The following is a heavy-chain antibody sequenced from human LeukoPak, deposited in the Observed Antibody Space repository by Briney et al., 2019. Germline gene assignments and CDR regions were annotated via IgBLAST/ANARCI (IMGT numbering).Heavy chain of an antibody. D-gene: IGHD1-26*01. CDR2: ISGSGGST. J-gene: IGHJ4*02. Sequence: GGSLRLSCAASGFTFSSYAMSWVRQAPGKGLEWVSAISGSGGSTYYADSVKGRFTISRDNSKNTLYLQMNSLRAEDTAVYYCAKDVDRRKWELTFDYWGQGPLVTVSS. CDR1: GFTFSSYA. CDR3: AKDVDRRKWELTFDY. V-gene: IGHV3-23*01.